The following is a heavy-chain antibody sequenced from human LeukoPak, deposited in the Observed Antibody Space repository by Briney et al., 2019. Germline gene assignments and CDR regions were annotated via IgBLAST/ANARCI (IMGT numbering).Heavy chain of an antibody. D-gene: IGHD2-21*02. CDR3: VRDRVVVTATFDC. Sequence: PGGSLRLSCSASGFTFSGYAMHWLRQAPGKGLEYVSGIPSNGGTTYYADSVKGRFTISRDNSKNTLYLQMSSLRAEDTAVYFCVRDRVVVTATFDCWGQGTLVTVSS. CDR1: GFTFSGYA. CDR2: IPSNGGTT. J-gene: IGHJ4*02. V-gene: IGHV3-64D*06.